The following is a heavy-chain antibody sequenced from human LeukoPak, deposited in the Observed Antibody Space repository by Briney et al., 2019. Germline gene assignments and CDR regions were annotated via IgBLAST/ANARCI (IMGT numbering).Heavy chain of an antibody. CDR3: AKGVDGYPIAYFDY. CDR1: GFTFSSYG. D-gene: IGHD3-22*01. CDR2: ISYDGSNK. Sequence: TGGSLRLSCAASGFTFSSYGMHWVRQAPGKGLEWVAVISYDGSNKYYADSVKGRFTISRDNSKNTLYLQMNSLRAEDTAVYYCAKGVDGYPIAYFDYWGQGTLVTVSS. V-gene: IGHV3-30*18. J-gene: IGHJ4*02.